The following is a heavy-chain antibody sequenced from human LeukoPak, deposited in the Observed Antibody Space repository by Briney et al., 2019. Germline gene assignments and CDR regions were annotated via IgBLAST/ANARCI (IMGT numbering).Heavy chain of an antibody. CDR3: ARAVVAVADSDY. Sequence: GGSLRLSCAASGFTFSDHYMDWVRQAPGKGLEWVSSISSSSSYIYYADSVKGRFTISRDNAKNSLYLQMNSLRAEDTAVYYCARAVVAVADSDYWGQGTLVTVSS. J-gene: IGHJ4*02. CDR2: ISSSSSYI. V-gene: IGHV3-21*01. D-gene: IGHD6-19*01. CDR1: GFTFSDHY.